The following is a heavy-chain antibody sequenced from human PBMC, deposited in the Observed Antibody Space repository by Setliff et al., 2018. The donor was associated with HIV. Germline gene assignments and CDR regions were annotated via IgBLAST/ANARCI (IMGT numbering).Heavy chain of an antibody. D-gene: IGHD6-19*01. V-gene: IGHV3-48*03. CDR1: GFTFSSYE. Sequence: GGSLRLSCAASGFTFSSYEMNWIRQAPGKGLEWVSYISSNSLTIYYADSVKGRFSISRDNAKNSLYLQMNSLRAEDTAVYYCSRDYYSSGWYDFSDYWGQGTLVTVSS. J-gene: IGHJ4*02. CDR2: ISSNSLTI. CDR3: SRDYYSSGWYDFSDY.